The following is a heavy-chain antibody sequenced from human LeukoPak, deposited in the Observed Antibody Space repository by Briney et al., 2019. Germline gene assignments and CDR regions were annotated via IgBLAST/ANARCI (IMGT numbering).Heavy chain of an antibody. J-gene: IGHJ6*03. CDR2: ISSSDSTI. CDR3: ARLSSSWYGAYYMDV. CDR1: GFTFSDYY. Sequence: GGSLRLSCAASGFTFSDYYMSWIRQAPGKGLEWVSYISSSDSTIYYADSVKGRFTISRDNAKNSLYLQMNSLRAEDTAVYYCARLSSSWYGAYYMDVWGKGTTVTISS. V-gene: IGHV3-11*01. D-gene: IGHD6-13*01.